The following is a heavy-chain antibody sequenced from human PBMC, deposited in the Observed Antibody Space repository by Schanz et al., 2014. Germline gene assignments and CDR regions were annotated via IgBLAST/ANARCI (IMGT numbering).Heavy chain of an antibody. D-gene: IGHD5-12*01. Sequence: QVQVIQSGPEVKKPGASVKVSCKASGYTFTNHYLHWVRQAPGQGLEWMGRINPNSGGTNYAQKFQGRVTMTRDTSISTAYMEMSRLISDDTAVYYCAREMLDIVATMDDDAFDIWGQGTMVTVSS. CDR2: INPNSGGT. J-gene: IGHJ3*02. CDR3: AREMLDIVATMDDDAFDI. V-gene: IGHV1-2*06. CDR1: GYTFTNHY.